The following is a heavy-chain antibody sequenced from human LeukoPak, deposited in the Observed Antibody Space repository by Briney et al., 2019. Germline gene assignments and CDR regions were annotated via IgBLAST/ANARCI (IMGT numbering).Heavy chain of an antibody. Sequence: SVKVSCKASGGTFNSYAISWVRQAPGQGLEWMGRIIPIFGTANYAQKFQGRVTITTDESTSTAYMELSSLRSEDTAVYYCAHGGSSGYYSPFDYWGQGTLATVSS. V-gene: IGHV1-69*05. J-gene: IGHJ4*02. CDR3: AHGGSSGYYSPFDY. CDR2: IIPIFGTA. CDR1: GGTFNSYA. D-gene: IGHD3-22*01.